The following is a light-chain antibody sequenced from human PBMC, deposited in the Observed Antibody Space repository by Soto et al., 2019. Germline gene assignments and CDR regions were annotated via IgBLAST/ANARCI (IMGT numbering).Light chain of an antibody. CDR1: QSLVHSDGNTY. J-gene: IGKJ1*01. CDR2: KVS. Sequence: DVVMTQSPLSLPVTLGQPASISCRSSQSLVHSDGNTYLNWFQQRPGQSPRRLSYKVSNRDSGVPDRFSGRGSGADFPLKSSRVEAEDVWVYYCMKGIHWPWTCGQGTKVEIK. CDR3: MKGIHWPWT. V-gene: IGKV2-30*02.